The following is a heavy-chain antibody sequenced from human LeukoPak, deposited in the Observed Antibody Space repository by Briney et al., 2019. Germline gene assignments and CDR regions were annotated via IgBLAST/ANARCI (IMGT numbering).Heavy chain of an antibody. V-gene: IGHV3-30*02. D-gene: IGHD3-10*01. CDR2: IRYDGSNK. Sequence: GGSLRLSCAASGFTFSSYGMHWVRQAPGKGLEWVAFIRYDGSNKYYADSVKGRFTISRDNSKNTLYLQMNSLRAEDTAVYYCAKGTYGSGTYGADDYWGQGTLVTVSS. J-gene: IGHJ4*02. CDR3: AKGTYGSGTYGADDY. CDR1: GFTFSSYG.